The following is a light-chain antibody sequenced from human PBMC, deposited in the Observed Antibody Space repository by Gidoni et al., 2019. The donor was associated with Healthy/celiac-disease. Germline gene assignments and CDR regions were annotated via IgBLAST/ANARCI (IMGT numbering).Light chain of an antibody. CDR3: QQLNSYPP. Sequence: QLTQSPSSLSVSVGDRVPITCRASQGISSYLAWYQQKPGKATKLLIYAASTLQSGVPSRFSGSGSGTDFTLTISSLQHEDFATYYCQQLNSYPPFXGXTKVEIK. CDR1: QGISSY. J-gene: IGKJ4*01. V-gene: IGKV1-9*01. CDR2: AAS.